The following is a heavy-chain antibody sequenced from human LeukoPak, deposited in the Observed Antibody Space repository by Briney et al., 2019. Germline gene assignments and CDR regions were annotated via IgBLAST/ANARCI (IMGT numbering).Heavy chain of an antibody. CDR3: ARGTMFPYYFDY. D-gene: IGHD3-10*02. CDR2: ISSSSSYI. J-gene: IGHJ4*02. V-gene: IGHV3-21*01. Sequence: GGSLRLSCAASGFTFSSYSMKWVRQAPGNGLEWVSFISSSSSYIYYADSVKGRFTISRDNARNSLYLQINSLRAEDTAVYYCARGTMFPYYFDYWGQGTLVTVSS. CDR1: GFTFSSYS.